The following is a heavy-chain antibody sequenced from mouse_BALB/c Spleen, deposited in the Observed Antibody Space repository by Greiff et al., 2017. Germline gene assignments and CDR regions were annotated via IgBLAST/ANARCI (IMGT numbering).Heavy chain of an antibody. D-gene: IGHD2-10*02. Sequence: QVQLQQSGPELVKPGASVKMSCKASGYTFTSYWMHWVKQRPGQGLEWIGYINPSTGYTEYNQKFKDKATLTADKSSSTAYMQLSSLTSEDSAVYYCARSEYGNYGAMDYWGQGTSVTVSS. V-gene: IGHV1-7*01. CDR3: ARSEYGNYGAMDY. CDR2: INPSTGYT. CDR1: GYTFTSYW. J-gene: IGHJ4*01.